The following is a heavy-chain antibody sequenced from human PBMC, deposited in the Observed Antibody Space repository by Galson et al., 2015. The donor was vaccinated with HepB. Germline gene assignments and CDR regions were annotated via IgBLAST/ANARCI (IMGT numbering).Heavy chain of an antibody. J-gene: IGHJ2*01. Sequence: SLRLSCAASGFTFSSYAMHWVRQAPGKGLEWVAVISYDGSNKYYADSVKGRFAISRDNSKNTLYLQMNSLRAEDTAVYYCAKDFGSSPHWYFDLWGRGTLVTVSS. V-gene: IGHV3-30*09. CDR3: AKDFGSSPHWYFDL. CDR2: ISYDGSNK. D-gene: IGHD6-13*01. CDR1: GFTFSSYA.